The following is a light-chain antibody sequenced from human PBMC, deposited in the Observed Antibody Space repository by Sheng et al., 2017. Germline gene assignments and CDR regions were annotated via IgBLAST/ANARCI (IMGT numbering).Light chain of an antibody. CDR3: QQYNKWPSWT. V-gene: IGKV3-15*01. CDR1: ESISSS. CDR2: GAS. Sequence: ETVMTQSPATLSVSPGERATLSCRASESISSSLAWYQQKPGQAPRLLIYGASTRATGIPARFSGDGSGTEFTLTISSLQSEDFAVYYCQQYNKWPSWTFGQGT. J-gene: IGKJ1*01.